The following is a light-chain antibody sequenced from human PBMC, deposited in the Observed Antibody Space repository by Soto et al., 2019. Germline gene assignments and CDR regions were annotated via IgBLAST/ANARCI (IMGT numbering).Light chain of an antibody. CDR3: QPYGSF. CDR1: QSVSSSY. CDR2: GAS. V-gene: IGKV3-20*01. J-gene: IGKJ3*01. Sequence: EIVLTQSPGTLSLSPGERATLSCRACQSVSSSYLAWYQQKPGQAPRLLIYGASSRATGIPDRFSGSGSGTDFTLTIRRLEPETFAVHYCQPYGSFFGPGTKVDIK.